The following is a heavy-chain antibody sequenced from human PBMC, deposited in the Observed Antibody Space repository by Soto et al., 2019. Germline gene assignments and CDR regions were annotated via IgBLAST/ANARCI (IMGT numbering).Heavy chain of an antibody. CDR3: ARQVPAAIRLGWFDP. Sequence: SETLSLTCTVSGGSISRSTYYGGGIRQPPGKGLEWIGSIYYSGSTYYRPSLKSRVTISVDTSKNQFSLKLSSVTAADTAVYYCARQVPAAIRLGWFDPWGQGTLVTVSS. J-gene: IGHJ5*02. CDR1: GGSISRSTYY. V-gene: IGHV4-39*01. CDR2: IYYSGST. D-gene: IGHD2-2*02.